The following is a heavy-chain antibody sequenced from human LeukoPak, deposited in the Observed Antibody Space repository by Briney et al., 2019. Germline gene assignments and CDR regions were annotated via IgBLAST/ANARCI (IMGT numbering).Heavy chain of an antibody. CDR2: IYPSGGST. CDR3: ARDEELEFDY. CDR1: GYTFTSYY. V-gene: IGHV1-46*01. D-gene: IGHD1-1*01. J-gene: IGHJ4*02. Sequence: ASVKVSCKASGYTFTSYYMHWVRQAPGQGLEGMGIIYPSGGSTSYAQKFQGRVTITTDESTSTAYMELSSLRSEDTAVYYCARDEELEFDYWGQGTLVTVSS.